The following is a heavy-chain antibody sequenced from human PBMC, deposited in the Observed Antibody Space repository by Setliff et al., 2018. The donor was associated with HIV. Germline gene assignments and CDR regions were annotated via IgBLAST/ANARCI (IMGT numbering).Heavy chain of an antibody. J-gene: IGHJ4*02. D-gene: IGHD3-10*01. CDR3: ARDSRGSGNFDF. CDR2: VDTRGYA. V-gene: IGHV4-4*08. Sequence: PSETLSLTCDVSGGSISDFYWSWLRQSPEKGLEWIGYVDTRGYAYYNPFFESRGTISRDMSKNQFSLRLTSVTAADTAVYYCARDSRGSGNFDFWGQGTLVTVSS. CDR1: GGSISDFY.